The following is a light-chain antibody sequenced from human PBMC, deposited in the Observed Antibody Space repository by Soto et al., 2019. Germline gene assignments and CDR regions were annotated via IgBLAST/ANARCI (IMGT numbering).Light chain of an antibody. J-gene: IGKJ4*01. CDR2: AAS. CDR1: QSVSISY. V-gene: IGKV3-20*01. Sequence: IVLTQSPGTLSLSPGERATLSCRASQSVSISYLAWYQQKPGQAPRLLIYAASARATGIPDRFSGSGSGTEFPLTISRVEPEDSAVYYCQQWGNSPRVTFGGGTKVDIK. CDR3: QQWGNSPRVT.